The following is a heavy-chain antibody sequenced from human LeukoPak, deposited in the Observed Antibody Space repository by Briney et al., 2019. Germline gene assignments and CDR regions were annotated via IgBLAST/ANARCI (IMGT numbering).Heavy chain of an antibody. V-gene: IGHV2-5*02. D-gene: IGHD5-18*01. CDR2: IYWDDDK. CDR1: GFSLSTSGVG. J-gene: IGHJ4*02. Sequence: SGPTLVNPTQTLTLACTFSGFSLSTSGVGVGWIRQPPGKALEWLALIYWDDDKRYSPSLKSRLTITKDTSKNQVVLTMTNMDPVDTATYYCARVDTAMVHLDYWGQGTLVTVSS. CDR3: ARVDTAMVHLDY.